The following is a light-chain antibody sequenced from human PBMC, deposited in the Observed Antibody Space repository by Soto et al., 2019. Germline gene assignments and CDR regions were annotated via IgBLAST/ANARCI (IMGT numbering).Light chain of an antibody. CDR3: QQYGSSPET. CDR1: QTVSGAY. CDR2: DVS. J-gene: IGKJ1*01. V-gene: IGKV3-20*01. Sequence: EIVLTQSPGTLSLSPGERATVSCRASQTVSGAYLAWYRQKPGQAPRLLIYDVSRRATGIPDRFSGSGSGTDFTLTVSRLEPEDFAVYYCQQYGSSPETFGQGTKVDI.